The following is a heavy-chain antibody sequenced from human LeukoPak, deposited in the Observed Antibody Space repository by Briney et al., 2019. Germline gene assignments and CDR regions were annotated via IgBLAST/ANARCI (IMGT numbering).Heavy chain of an antibody. V-gene: IGHV3-23*01. CDR2: ITIGATDT. D-gene: IGHD6-13*01. CDR1: GFTFNNYA. J-gene: IGHJ4*02. CDR3: AKSRAAGTTLLFDY. Sequence: PGGSLRLSCAASGFTFNNYAMNWVRQAPGKGLEWVSAITIGATDTFYLDSVKGRFTISRDNSKNTLYLQMSSLRAEDTAIYYCAKSRAAGTTLLFDYWGQGTLVTVSS.